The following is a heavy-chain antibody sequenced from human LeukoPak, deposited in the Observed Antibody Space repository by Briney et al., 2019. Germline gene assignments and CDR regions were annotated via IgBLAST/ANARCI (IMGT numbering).Heavy chain of an antibody. D-gene: IGHD3-22*01. Sequence: SVKVSCKASGGTFSSYAISWVRQAPGQGLEWMGGIIPIFGTANYAQKFQGRVTITADESTSTAYMELSSLRSEDTAVYYCAFSHYYDSSGYYYLDNWFNPWGQGTLVTVSS. CDR2: IIPIFGTA. CDR3: AFSHYYDSSGYYYLDNWFNP. V-gene: IGHV1-69*13. J-gene: IGHJ5*02. CDR1: GGTFSSYA.